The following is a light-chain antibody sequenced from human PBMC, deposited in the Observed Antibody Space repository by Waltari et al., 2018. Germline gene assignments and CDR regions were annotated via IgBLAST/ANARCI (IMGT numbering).Light chain of an antibody. CDR2: GAS. V-gene: IGKV1-5*01. Sequence: DVQMTQSPSTLSASVGDRVTITGRASQNIRDWLAWYPQRPGKAPRLLIYGASTLQTGVPARFSGSGSGTEFTLTINSLQPDDFATYYCQQYNGYFTWTFGQGTKVEIK. CDR3: QQYNGYFTWT. J-gene: IGKJ1*01. CDR1: QNIRDW.